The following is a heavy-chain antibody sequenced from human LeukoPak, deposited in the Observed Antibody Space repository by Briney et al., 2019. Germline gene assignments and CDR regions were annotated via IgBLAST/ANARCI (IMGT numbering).Heavy chain of an antibody. D-gene: IGHD6-13*01. CDR3: VITQYITSFDY. J-gene: IGHJ4*02. CDR1: GFSFTSYW. CDR2: IYPVDSAT. V-gene: IGHV5-51*01. Sequence: GESLKISCQGSGFSFTSYWIGWVRQMPGKGLEWVAIIYPVDSATRYSPSFQGQVTISVDKSISTAYLQWSGLKASDTAIYYCVITQYITSFDYWGQGTLVTVSS.